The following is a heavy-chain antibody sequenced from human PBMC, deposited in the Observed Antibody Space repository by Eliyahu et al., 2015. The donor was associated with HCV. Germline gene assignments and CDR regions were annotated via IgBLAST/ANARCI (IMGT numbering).Heavy chain of an antibody. CDR3: ARRLWFGELSGGSFDY. J-gene: IGHJ4*01. D-gene: IGHD3-10*01. CDR2: ISSSISDI. CDR1: GFTFSTFD. V-gene: IGHV3-21*01. Sequence: EVQLVESGGGLVKPGGSLRLSCAASGFTFSTFDMNWVRQAPGKGLEWVSSISSSISDIYYADSVKGRFTISRDNAKNSLYLQMNNLRPEDTAVYYCARRLWFGELSGGSFDYWGHGVLVTVSS.